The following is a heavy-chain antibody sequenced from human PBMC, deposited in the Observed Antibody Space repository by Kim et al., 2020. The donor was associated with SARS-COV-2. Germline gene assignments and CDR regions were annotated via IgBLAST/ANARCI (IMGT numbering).Heavy chain of an antibody. D-gene: IGHD3-22*01. CDR1: GYTFTSYA. Sequence: ASVKVSCKASGYTFTSYAMHWVRQAPGQRLEWMGWINAGNGNTKYSQKFQGRVTITRDTSASTAYMELSSLRSEDTAVYYCARESLYYYDSSGYGLGAFDIWGQGTMVTVSS. CDR2: INAGNGNT. V-gene: IGHV1-3*01. J-gene: IGHJ3*02. CDR3: ARESLYYYDSSGYGLGAFDI.